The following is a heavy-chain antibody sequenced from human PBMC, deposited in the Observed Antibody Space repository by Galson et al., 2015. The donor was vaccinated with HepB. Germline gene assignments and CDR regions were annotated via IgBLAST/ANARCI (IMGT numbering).Heavy chain of an antibody. Sequence: SLRLSCAASGFAFSGSAMHWVRQASGKGLEWVGRIRSKANSYATAYAASVKGRFTISRDDSKNTAYLQMNSLKTEDTAVYYCTRAQHYYDSSGYYGRYYFDYWGQGTLVTVSS. D-gene: IGHD3-22*01. V-gene: IGHV3-73*01. CDR3: TRAQHYYDSSGYYGRYYFDY. CDR1: GFAFSGSA. CDR2: IRSKANSYAT. J-gene: IGHJ4*02.